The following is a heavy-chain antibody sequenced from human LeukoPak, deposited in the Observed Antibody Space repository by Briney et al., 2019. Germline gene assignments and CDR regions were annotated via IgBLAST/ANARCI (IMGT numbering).Heavy chain of an antibody. CDR3: ARRLRWYQTGGRYYGMDV. D-gene: IGHD4-23*01. V-gene: IGHV1-46*01. CDR2: INPSGGST. CDR1: GYTFTSYY. Sequence: ASVKVSCKASGYTFTSYYMHWVRQAPGQGLEWMGIINPSGGSTSYAQKFQGRVTMTRDTSTSTVHMELSSLRSEDTAVYYCARRLRWYQTGGRYYGMDVWGQGTTVTVSS. J-gene: IGHJ6*02.